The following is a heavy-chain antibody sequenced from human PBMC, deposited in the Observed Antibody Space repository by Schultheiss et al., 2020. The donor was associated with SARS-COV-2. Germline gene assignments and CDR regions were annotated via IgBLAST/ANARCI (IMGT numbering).Heavy chain of an antibody. D-gene: IGHD7-27*01. J-gene: IGHJ5*02. CDR1: GGSFSGYY. V-gene: IGHV4-34*01. CDR2: INHSGST. Sequence: GSLRLSCAVYGGSFSGYYWSWIRQPPGKGLEWIGEINHSGSTNYNPSLKSRVTISVDTSNNQFFLTLSSVTAADTAVYYCARSGFNWFDPWGQGTLVTVSS. CDR3: ARSGFNWFDP.